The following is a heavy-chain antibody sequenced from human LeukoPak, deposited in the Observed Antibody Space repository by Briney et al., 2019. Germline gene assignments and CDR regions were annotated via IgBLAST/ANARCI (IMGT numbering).Heavy chain of an antibody. J-gene: IGHJ3*02. D-gene: IGHD3-10*01. CDR3: ARERKDTILDFGAFDI. CDR2: IASDGSHT. V-gene: IGHV3-30-3*01. CDR1: GFTFSTYF. Sequence: PGRSLRLSCAASGFTFSTYFMHWVRQAPGKGLEWVADIASDGSHTFYVESVKGRFTISRDNSKNPLYLQMNRLRAEDTAVYFCARERKDTILDFGAFDIWGQREMGTVSS.